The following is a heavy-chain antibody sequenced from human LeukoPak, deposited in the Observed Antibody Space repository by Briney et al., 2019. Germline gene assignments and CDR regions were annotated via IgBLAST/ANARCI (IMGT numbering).Heavy chain of an antibody. D-gene: IGHD4-17*01. CDR1: GFAFGNYA. V-gene: IGHV3-23*01. Sequence: PGGSLRLSCAASGFAFGNYAMGWVRQAPGKGPEWVSSIDSSGSYTPSADSVEGRFTISRDNSENTVYLQMNSLRAEDTAVYSCAKISTVTENFHHWGQGTLVTVSS. CDR2: IDSSGSYT. J-gene: IGHJ4*02. CDR3: AKISTVTENFHH.